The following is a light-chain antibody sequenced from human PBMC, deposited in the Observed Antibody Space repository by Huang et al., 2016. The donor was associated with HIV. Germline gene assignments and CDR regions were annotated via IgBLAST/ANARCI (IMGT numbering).Light chain of an antibody. CDR3: MQALQTPRT. V-gene: IGKV2-28*01. J-gene: IGKJ5*01. CDR2: LSA. CDR1: QSLLHSNGYNY. Sequence: DIVMTQSPLSLPVTPGEPASISCRSSQSLLHSNGYNYLDWYLQKPGHSPPLLIYLSANRASGVPDRFSGSGSVTDFPLIISRVEADDVGVYYCMQALQTPRTFGQGTRLEIK.